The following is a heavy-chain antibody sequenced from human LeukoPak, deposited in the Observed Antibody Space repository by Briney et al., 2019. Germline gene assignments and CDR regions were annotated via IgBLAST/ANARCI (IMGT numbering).Heavy chain of an antibody. CDR3: ANIEG. D-gene: IGHD2-15*01. Sequence: GRSLRLSCAASGFTFSSYGMHWVRQAPGKGLEWVAVISYDGSNKYYAGSVKGRFTISRDNSKNTLYLQMNSLRAEDTAVYYCANIEGWGQGTLVTVSS. V-gene: IGHV3-30*18. CDR2: ISYDGSNK. J-gene: IGHJ4*02. CDR1: GFTFSSYG.